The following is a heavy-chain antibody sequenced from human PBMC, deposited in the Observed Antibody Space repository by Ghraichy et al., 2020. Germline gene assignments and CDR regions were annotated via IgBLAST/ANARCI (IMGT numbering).Heavy chain of an antibody. Sequence: ASVKVSCKASGYTFTGYYMHWVRQAPGQGLEWMGWINPNSGGTNYAQKFQGWVTMTRDTSISTAYMDLSRLRSDDTAVYYCARGGGCSGGSCYYNWFDPWGQGTLVTVSS. CDR1: GYTFTGYY. J-gene: IGHJ5*02. D-gene: IGHD2-15*01. CDR2: INPNSGGT. V-gene: IGHV1-2*04. CDR3: ARGGGCSGGSCYYNWFDP.